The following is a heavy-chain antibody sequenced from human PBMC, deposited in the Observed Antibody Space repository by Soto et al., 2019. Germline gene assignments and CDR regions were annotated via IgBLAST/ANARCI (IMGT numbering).Heavy chain of an antibody. CDR2: ISGSGGST. CDR1: GFTFSSYA. J-gene: IGHJ4*02. V-gene: IGHV3-23*01. D-gene: IGHD2-15*01. CDR3: AKADGHCSGGSCYREIGPDY. Sequence: EVQLLESGGGLVQPGGSLRLSCAASGFTFSSYAMSWVRQAPGKGLEWVSAISGSGGSTYYADSVKGRFTISRDNSKNTLYLQMNSLRAEDTAVYYCAKADGHCSGGSCYREIGPDYWGQGTLVTVSS.